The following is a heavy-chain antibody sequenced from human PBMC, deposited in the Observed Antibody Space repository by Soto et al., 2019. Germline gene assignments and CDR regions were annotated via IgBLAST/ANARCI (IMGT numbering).Heavy chain of an antibody. Sequence: GGSLRLSCSASGFTCNIYAMHWVRQAPGKGLEYVSSISTNGGSTDYADSVKGRFTISRDNSKNTVYLQMSSLRVEDTAVYYCVKGEYYYDSSGYYPFDYWGQGTLVTLSS. CDR1: GFTCNIYA. J-gene: IGHJ4*02. CDR2: ISTNGGST. CDR3: VKGEYYYDSSGYYPFDY. V-gene: IGHV3-64D*06. D-gene: IGHD3-22*01.